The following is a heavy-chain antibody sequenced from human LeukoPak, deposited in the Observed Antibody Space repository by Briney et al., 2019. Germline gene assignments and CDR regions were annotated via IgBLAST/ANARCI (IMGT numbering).Heavy chain of an antibody. CDR2: INPNRGGT. D-gene: IGHD2-2*01. CDR3: GRGDDYCTSASCWPDY. Sequence: ASVKVSCKASGYTFTGYYMHWVRQAPGQGLEWMGWINPNRGGTNYAQKFQGRVTMTRDTSISTAYMELSRLRSDDTAVYYCGRGDDYCTSASCWPDYWGQGTLVTVSS. CDR1: GYTFTGYY. J-gene: IGHJ4*02. V-gene: IGHV1-2*02.